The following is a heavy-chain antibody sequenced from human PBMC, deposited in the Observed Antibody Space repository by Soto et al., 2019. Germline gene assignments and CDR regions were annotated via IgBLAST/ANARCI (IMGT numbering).Heavy chain of an antibody. J-gene: IGHJ4*01. CDR2: IYHSGST. D-gene: IGHD5-12*01. V-gene: IGHV4-30-2*01. CDR3: ARVAGGYDLYY. Sequence: PSETLSLTCAVSVGSISTGGYSWSWIRQPPGKGLEWIGYIYHSGSTYYNPSLTGRVTISVDRSKNQFSLKLTSVTAADTAVYYCARVAGGYDLYYWGHGTMVTCSS. CDR1: VGSISTGGYS.